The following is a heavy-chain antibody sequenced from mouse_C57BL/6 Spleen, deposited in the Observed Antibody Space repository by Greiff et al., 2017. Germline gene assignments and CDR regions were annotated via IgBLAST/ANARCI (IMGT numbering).Heavy chain of an antibody. CDR3: TRGYYGISFDY. CDR2: ISSGGDYI. CDR1: GFTFSSYA. V-gene: IGHV5-9-1*02. D-gene: IGHD1-1*01. Sequence: DVKLVESGAGLVKPGGSLKLSCAASGFTFSSYAMSWVRQTPEQRLEWVAYISSGGDYIYYADTVKGRFTISRDNDRNNLYLQMSSLKSEDTAMYYCTRGYYGISFDYWGQGTTLTVSS. J-gene: IGHJ2*01.